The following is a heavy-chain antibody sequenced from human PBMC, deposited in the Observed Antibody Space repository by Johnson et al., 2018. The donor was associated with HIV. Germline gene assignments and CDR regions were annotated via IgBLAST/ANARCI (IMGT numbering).Heavy chain of an antibody. V-gene: IGHV3-9*01. J-gene: IGHJ3*02. D-gene: IGHD6-13*01. Sequence: VQLVESGGGLVQPGRSLRLSCAASGFTFDDYAMHWVRQAPGKGLEWVSGISWNSGSIGYEDSVKGRFTISRDNAKNSLCLQMNSLRAEDTALYYCAAIGGIGSSWSAAFDIWGQGTMFTVSS. CDR1: GFTFDDYA. CDR2: ISWNSGSI. CDR3: AAIGGIGSSWSAAFDI.